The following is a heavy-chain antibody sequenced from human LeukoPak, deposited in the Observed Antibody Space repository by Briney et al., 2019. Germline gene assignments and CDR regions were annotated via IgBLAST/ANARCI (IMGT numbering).Heavy chain of an antibody. V-gene: IGHV4-34*01. Sequence: SETLSLTCAVYGGSFSGYYWSWIRQPPGKGLEWIGEINHSGSINYNPSLKSRVTISVDTSKNQFSLKLSSVTAADTAVYYCARLGVAGTSGFGAFDIWGQGTMVTVSS. CDR2: INHSGSI. CDR1: GGSFSGYY. CDR3: ARLGVAGTSGFGAFDI. J-gene: IGHJ3*02. D-gene: IGHD6-19*01.